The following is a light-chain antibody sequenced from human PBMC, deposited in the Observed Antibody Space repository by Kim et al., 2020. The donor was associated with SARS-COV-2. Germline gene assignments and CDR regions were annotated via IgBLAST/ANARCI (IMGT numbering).Light chain of an antibody. Sequence: SASVGDRVTITCRASQSINTYLVWYQQKPGKAPKLRIYGASNLESGVPPRFSGSGSGTDFTLTISSLQPEDFATYYCQQSYSSPPTFGQGTKLEI. J-gene: IGKJ2*01. CDR1: QSINTY. CDR2: GAS. CDR3: QQSYSSPPT. V-gene: IGKV1-39*01.